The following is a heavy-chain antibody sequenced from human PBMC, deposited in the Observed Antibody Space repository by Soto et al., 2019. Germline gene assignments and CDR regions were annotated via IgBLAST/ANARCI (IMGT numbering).Heavy chain of an antibody. CDR2: IIPIFGTA. V-gene: IGHV1-69*01. D-gene: IGHD6-13*01. CDR3: ARDSYSSSWLYTWFDP. CDR1: GGTFSSYA. Sequence: QVQLVQSGAEVKKPGSSVKVSCKASGGTFSSYAISWVRQAPGQGLEWMGGIIPIFGTANYAQKFQGRVTITADESTSTAYMELSSLRSEDTAVYYCARDSYSSSWLYTWFDPWGQGTLVTVSS. J-gene: IGHJ5*02.